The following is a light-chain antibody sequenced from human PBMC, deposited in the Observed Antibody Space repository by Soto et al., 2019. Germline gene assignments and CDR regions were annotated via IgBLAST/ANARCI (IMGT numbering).Light chain of an antibody. CDR1: QGIGDT. V-gene: IGKV3-15*01. CDR2: DTS. J-gene: IGKJ4*01. CDR3: QPYNNWPLT. Sequence: EVVLCQSPATLSVSPGEGATGSCSASQGIGDTLAWYQHKPGQTPRLLIYDTSTRATDVPTRFSGSRSGAEFTLTTNSLQSEEFAVNYCQPYNNWPLTFGGGTKVDIK.